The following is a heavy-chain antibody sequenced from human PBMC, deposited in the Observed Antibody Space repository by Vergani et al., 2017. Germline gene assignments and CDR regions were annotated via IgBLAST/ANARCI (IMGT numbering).Heavy chain of an antibody. Sequence: QVQLQESGPGLVKPSETLSLTCTVSGGSISSYYWSWTRQPPGKGLEWIGYIYYSGSTNYNPSLKSRVTISVDTSKNQFSLKLSSVTAADTAVYYCARGGAYCGGDCYSAVLYYYYGMDVWGQGTTVTVSS. CDR2: IYYSGST. CDR3: ARGGAYCGGDCYSAVLYYYYGMDV. CDR1: GGSISSYY. D-gene: IGHD2-21*02. J-gene: IGHJ6*02. V-gene: IGHV4-59*01.